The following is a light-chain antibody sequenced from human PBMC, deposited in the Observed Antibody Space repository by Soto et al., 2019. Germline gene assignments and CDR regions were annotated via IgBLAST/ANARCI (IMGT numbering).Light chain of an antibody. CDR2: EVN. CDR3: ASWDVSMSGLV. Sequence: QSALTQPPSASGSPGQSVTISCTGTSSDVGGYNYVSWYQQHPGKAPKLMIYEVNKRPSGVPDRFSGSKSGNTASLTVSGLQAEDEADYYCASWDVSMSGLVFGGGTKLTVL. CDR1: SSDVGGYNY. V-gene: IGLV2-8*01. J-gene: IGLJ3*02.